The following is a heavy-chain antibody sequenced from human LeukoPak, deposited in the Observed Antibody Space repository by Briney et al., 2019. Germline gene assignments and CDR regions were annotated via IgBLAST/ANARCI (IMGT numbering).Heavy chain of an antibody. CDR2: IYYSGST. V-gene: IGHV4-59*01. J-gene: IGHJ4*02. CDR1: GGSINSYY. CDR3: ARDYYFDY. Sequence: SETLSLTCTVSGGSINSYYWSWIRQPPGKGLEWIGYIYYSGSTKYNPSLKSRVTISVDTSKNQFSLKLSSVTAADTAVYYCARDYYFDYWGQGTLVTVSS.